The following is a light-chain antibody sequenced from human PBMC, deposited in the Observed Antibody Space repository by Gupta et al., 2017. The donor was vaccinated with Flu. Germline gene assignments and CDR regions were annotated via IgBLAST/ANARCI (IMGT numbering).Light chain of an antibody. CDR3: ESGDDSIDDWV. J-gene: IGLJ3*02. CDR1: TLGSKT. Sequence: GYTLGSKTVYGYRQITDPAPTLIVYDDSQRPSGIPARFSGSNSGNTATLTLSTVDAGDEAYYYCESGDDSIDDWVFGGGTKLTV. CDR2: DDS. V-gene: IGLV3-21*02.